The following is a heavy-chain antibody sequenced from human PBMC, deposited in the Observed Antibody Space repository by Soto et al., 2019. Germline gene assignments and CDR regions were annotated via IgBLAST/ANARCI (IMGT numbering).Heavy chain of an antibody. J-gene: IGHJ4*02. CDR2: ISGSGGST. Sequence: GGSLRLSCAASGFTFSSYAMSWFRQAPGKGLEWVSAISGSGGSTYYADSVKGRFTISRDNSKNTLYLQMNSLRAEDTAVYYCATIPFGRYYFDYWGQGTLVTVSS. D-gene: IGHD3-10*01. V-gene: IGHV3-23*01. CDR3: ATIPFGRYYFDY. CDR1: GFTFSSYA.